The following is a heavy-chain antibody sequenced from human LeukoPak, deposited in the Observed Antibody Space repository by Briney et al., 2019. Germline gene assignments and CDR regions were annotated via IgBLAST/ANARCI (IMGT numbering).Heavy chain of an antibody. Sequence: ASVKVSCKASGYTFTSYGISWVRQAPGQGLEWMGWISAYNGNTNYAQKLQGRVTMTTDTSTSTAYMELRSLRSDDAAVYYCARDDEAVAGNSIDYWGQGTLVTVSS. D-gene: IGHD6-19*01. V-gene: IGHV1-18*01. J-gene: IGHJ4*02. CDR3: ARDDEAVAGNSIDY. CDR1: GYTFTSYG. CDR2: ISAYNGNT.